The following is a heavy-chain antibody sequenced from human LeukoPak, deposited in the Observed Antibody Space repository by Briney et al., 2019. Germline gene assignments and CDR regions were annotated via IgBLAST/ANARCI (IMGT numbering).Heavy chain of an antibody. CDR1: GFTFSSYG. Sequence: PGRSLRLSCAASGFTFSSYGMHWVRQAPGKGLEWVAVISYDGSNKYYADSVKGRFTISRDNSKNTLYLQMNSLRAEDTAVYYCAKIPSYCSSTSCSQGDAFDIWGQGTMVTVSS. J-gene: IGHJ3*02. CDR3: AKIPSYCSSTSCSQGDAFDI. D-gene: IGHD2-2*01. V-gene: IGHV3-30*18. CDR2: ISYDGSNK.